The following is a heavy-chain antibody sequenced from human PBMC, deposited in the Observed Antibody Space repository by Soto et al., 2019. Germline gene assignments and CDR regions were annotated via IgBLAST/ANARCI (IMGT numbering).Heavy chain of an antibody. CDR2: IDPSDSYT. J-gene: IGHJ6*02. CDR3: ASRGIAAAGTPGYYYGMDV. Sequence: GESLKISCKGSGYSFTSYWIGWVRQMPGKGLEWMGRIDPSDSYTNYSPSFQGHVTISADKSISTAYLQWSSLKASDTAMYYCASRGIAAAGTPGYYYGMDVWGQGTTVTVSS. D-gene: IGHD6-13*01. V-gene: IGHV5-10-1*01. CDR1: GYSFTSYW.